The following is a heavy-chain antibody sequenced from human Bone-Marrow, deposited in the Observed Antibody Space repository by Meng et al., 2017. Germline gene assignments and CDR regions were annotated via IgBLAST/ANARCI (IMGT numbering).Heavy chain of an antibody. J-gene: IGHJ4*02. CDR1: GSTSPAND. V-gene: IGHV1-2*06. D-gene: IGHD6-25*01. CDR3: ARDEDITAAGKLFGDY. Sequence: QVALEQLGPGVKKPLASMTVSWKPSGSTSPANDIHWVRRAPGQGMEWMGRINPKSGDTHYAQKFQARGTMTGDTSISTAYMELSGPRSDDTAMYYCARDEDITAAGKLFGDYWGQGTLVTVSS. CDR2: INPKSGDT.